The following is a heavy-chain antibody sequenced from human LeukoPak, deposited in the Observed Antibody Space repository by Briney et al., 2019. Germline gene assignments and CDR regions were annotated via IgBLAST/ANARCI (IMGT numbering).Heavy chain of an antibody. J-gene: IGHJ5*02. D-gene: IGHD5-12*01. CDR1: GYRFTSYW. CDR3: ARGRGYSGWAAFDP. V-gene: IGHV5-51*01. CDR2: IYPGDSDT. Sequence: GESLKTSCKGSGYRFTSYWIAWVRQMPGKGLEWMGIIYPGDSDTSHSPSFQGQVTISADKSISTAYLQWSSLKAWDTAMYYCARGRGYSGWAAFDPWGQGTLVTVSS.